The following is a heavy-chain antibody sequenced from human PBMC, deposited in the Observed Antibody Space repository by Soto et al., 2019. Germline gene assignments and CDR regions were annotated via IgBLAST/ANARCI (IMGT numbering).Heavy chain of an antibody. D-gene: IGHD2-2*01. CDR3: ARVGYCSSTSCDPPVDY. J-gene: IGHJ4*02. CDR1: GGTFSSYT. V-gene: IGHV1-69*02. CDR2: IIPILGIA. Sequence: SVKVSCKASGGTFSSYTSSWVRQAPGQGLEWMGRIIPILGIANYAQKFQGRATITADKSTSTAYMELSSLRSEDTAVYYCARVGYCSSTSCDPPVDYWGQGTLVTVSS.